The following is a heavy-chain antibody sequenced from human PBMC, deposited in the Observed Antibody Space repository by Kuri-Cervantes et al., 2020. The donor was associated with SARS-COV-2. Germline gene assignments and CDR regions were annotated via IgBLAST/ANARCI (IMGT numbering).Heavy chain of an antibody. Sequence: ASVKVSCEVSGYTLTELSMHWVRQAPGKGLEWMGGFDPEDGETIYAQKFQGRVTMTEDTSTDTAYMELSSLRSEDTAVYYCATVSSGDIVVVAATRPGLAYFQHWGQGTLVTVSS. CDR1: GYTLTELS. D-gene: IGHD2-15*01. CDR2: FDPEDGET. CDR3: ATVSSGDIVVVAATRPGLAYFQH. J-gene: IGHJ1*01. V-gene: IGHV1-24*01.